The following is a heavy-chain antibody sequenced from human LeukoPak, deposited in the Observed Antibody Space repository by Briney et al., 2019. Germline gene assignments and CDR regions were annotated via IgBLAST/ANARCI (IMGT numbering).Heavy chain of an antibody. D-gene: IGHD3-10*01. CDR1: GYTFTSYG. CDR3: ATGLWFGKYLDD. CDR2: ISAYNGNT. V-gene: IGHV1-18*01. J-gene: IGHJ6*04. Sequence: ASVKVSCKASGYTFTSYGISWVRQAPGQGLEWMGWISAYNGNTNYAQKLQGRVTMTTDTSTDTAYMELSSLRSEDTAVYYCATGLWFGKYLDDWGKGTTVTISS.